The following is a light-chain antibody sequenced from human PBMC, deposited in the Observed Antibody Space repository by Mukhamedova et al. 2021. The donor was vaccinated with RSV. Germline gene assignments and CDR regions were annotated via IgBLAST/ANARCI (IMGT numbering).Light chain of an antibody. V-gene: IGKV1-39*01. CDR3: QQSFSAPWT. Sequence: WYQRRVHGKAPRLLICAASVLERDVPPSFTGTGSGTDFTPTIDRLQPEDFAIYYCQQSFSAPWTFGQGTKVYIK. J-gene: IGKJ1*01. CDR2: AAS.